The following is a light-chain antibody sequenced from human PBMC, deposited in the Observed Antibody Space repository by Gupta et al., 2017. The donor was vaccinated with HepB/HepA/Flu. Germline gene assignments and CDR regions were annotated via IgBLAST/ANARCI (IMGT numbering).Light chain of an antibody. CDR3: QQSYSTPVT. V-gene: IGKV1-39*01. CDR1: QNINKY. J-gene: IGKJ4*01. Sequence: IQITQSPSSLSASVGDRVTITCRASQNINKYVNWYQQKPGKAPKFLIYAASTMQSGVPSRFSGSESGTDFTLTISSLQPEDFATYYCQQSYSTPVTFGRGTKVEIK. CDR2: AAS.